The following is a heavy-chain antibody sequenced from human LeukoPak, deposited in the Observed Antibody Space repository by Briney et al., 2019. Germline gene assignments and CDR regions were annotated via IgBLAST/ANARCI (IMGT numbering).Heavy chain of an antibody. CDR2: IYYSGST. J-gene: IGHJ5*02. CDR3: ARVPSYGSGLDP. D-gene: IGHD3-10*01. Sequence: PSETLSLTCAVYGGSFSGYYWSWIRQPPGKGLEWIGYIYYSGSTNYNPSLKSRVTISVDTSKNQFSLKLSSVTAADTAVYYCARVPSYGSGLDPWGQGTLVTVSS. V-gene: IGHV4-59*01. CDR1: GGSFSGYY.